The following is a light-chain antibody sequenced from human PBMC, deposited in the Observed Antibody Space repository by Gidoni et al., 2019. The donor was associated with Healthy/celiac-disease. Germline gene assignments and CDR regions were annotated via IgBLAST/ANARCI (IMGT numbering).Light chain of an antibody. Sequence: EIVLTTPPASLSLSPGEGATLSSRPGQSVSSSYLAWYQQKPGQAPRLLIYGASSRATGIPDRFSGSGSGTDFTLTISRLEPEDFAVYYCQQYGSSPPITFGQXTRLEIK. CDR1: QSVSSSY. J-gene: IGKJ5*01. CDR3: QQYGSSPPIT. V-gene: IGKV3-20*01. CDR2: GAS.